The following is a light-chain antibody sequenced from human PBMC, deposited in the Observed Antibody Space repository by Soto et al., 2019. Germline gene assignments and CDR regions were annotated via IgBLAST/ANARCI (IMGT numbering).Light chain of an antibody. CDR1: QSVSSN. CDR2: GAS. V-gene: IGKV3-15*01. J-gene: IGKJ1*01. CDR3: QQYNNWPGWT. Sequence: EIVMTQSPATLSVPPGEKATLSCRASQSVSSNLAWYQQKPGQAPRLLIYGASTRATGIPARFSGSGSGTEFTLTISSLQSEDFAVYYCQQYNNWPGWTFGQGTKV.